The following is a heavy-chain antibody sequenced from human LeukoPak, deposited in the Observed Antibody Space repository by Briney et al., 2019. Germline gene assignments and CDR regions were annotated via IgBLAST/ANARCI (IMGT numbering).Heavy chain of an antibody. CDR3: AKDPLP. V-gene: IGHV3-23*01. CDR1: GFTFSNYA. J-gene: IGHJ5*02. Sequence: GGSLRLSCAASGFTFSNYAMNWVRQAPGKGLEWVSAISGSGGNTYYSDSVKGRFTISRDNSKNTVYLQMNSLRAEDTALYYCAKDPLPWGQGTLVTVSS. CDR2: ISGSGGNT.